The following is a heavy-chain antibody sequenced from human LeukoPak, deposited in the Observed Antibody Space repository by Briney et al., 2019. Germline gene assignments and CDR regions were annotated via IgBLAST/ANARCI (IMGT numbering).Heavy chain of an antibody. CDR1: GGTFSRYA. Sequence: SVKVSCKASGGTFSRYAISWVRQAPGQGLEWMGGIIPMFGIANYAQKFQGRVTITADESTSTAYMELSSLRSEDTAVYYCARDRPYTGGWRGFDYWGQRTLVTVSS. CDR3: ARDRPYTGGWRGFDY. J-gene: IGHJ4*02. CDR2: IIPMFGIA. D-gene: IGHD6-19*01. V-gene: IGHV1-69*01.